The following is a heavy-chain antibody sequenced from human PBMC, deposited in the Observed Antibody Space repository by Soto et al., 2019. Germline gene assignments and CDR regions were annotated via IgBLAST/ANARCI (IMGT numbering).Heavy chain of an antibody. CDR1: GYTFNSHG. V-gene: IGHV1-18*01. J-gene: IGHJ5*02. Sequence: ASVKVSCKASGYTFNSHGISWVRQAPGQGLEWMGWISVYNGNTHYAQKLQGRVTMTTDTSTSTAYMEVRCLRSDDTAVYYCARDSLRFSYDPWGQGTLVTVSS. CDR2: ISVYNGNT. D-gene: IGHD3-3*01. CDR3: ARDSLRFSYDP.